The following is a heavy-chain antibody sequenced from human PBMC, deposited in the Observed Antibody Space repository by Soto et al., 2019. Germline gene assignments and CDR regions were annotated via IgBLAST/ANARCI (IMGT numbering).Heavy chain of an antibody. J-gene: IGHJ6*02. CDR3: AKVTGYCSSSSCSREYYYYYGLDV. CDR1: GFTFSSYG. Sequence: QVHLVESGGGVVQPGRSLRLSCAASGFTFSSYGMHWVRQAPGKGLEWVAVISYDGGNKYYGDSVKGRFSISRDNPKNTLYLQMNSLRPEDTAVYYCAKVTGYCSSSSCSREYYYYYGLDVWGQGTTVTVSS. V-gene: IGHV3-30*18. CDR2: ISYDGGNK. D-gene: IGHD2-2*01.